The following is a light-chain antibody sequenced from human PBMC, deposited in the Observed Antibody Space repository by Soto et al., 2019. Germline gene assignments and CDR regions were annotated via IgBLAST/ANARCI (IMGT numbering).Light chain of an antibody. CDR3: QQRSNWPRLT. Sequence: EIVLTQSPDTLSLSPGERATLSCRASQSVSNYLAWYQQRPGQAPRLLIYDASNRATGIPARFSGSGSGTDFTLTISSLEPEDFAVYYCQQRSNWPRLTFGQGTKLDIK. CDR2: DAS. J-gene: IGKJ2*01. V-gene: IGKV3-11*01. CDR1: QSVSNY.